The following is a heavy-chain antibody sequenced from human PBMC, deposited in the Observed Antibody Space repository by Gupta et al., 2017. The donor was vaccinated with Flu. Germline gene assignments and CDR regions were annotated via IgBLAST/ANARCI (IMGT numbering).Heavy chain of an antibody. V-gene: IGHV3-21*01. J-gene: IGHJ6*02. Sequence: EVQLVESGGGLVKPGESLRISCVDSVFSIAGDTMNWIRQAPGKGLEWVSSITTFSDHIYYADSMRGRFTISRDNAKNSLYLQMNSLRAEDTAVYYCARHKPSRDRYYYGLDIWGRGTTVAVSS. D-gene: IGHD2-2*01. CDR2: ITTFSDHI. CDR1: VFSIAGDT. CDR3: ARHKPSRDRYYYGLDI.